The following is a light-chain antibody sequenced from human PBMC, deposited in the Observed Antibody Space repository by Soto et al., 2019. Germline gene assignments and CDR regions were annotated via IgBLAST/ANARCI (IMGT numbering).Light chain of an antibody. CDR1: SSDIGSYHL. V-gene: IGLV2-23*01. J-gene: IGLJ2*01. CDR2: DAT. CDR3: CSYAGGGVI. Sequence: QSALTQPASVSGSPGQSITISCAGTSSDIGSYHLVSWYRQYPDKAPKLLIYDATKRPSGVSDRFSGSASGNTASLTISGLQTEDEADYYCCSYAGGGVIFGGGTKLTVL.